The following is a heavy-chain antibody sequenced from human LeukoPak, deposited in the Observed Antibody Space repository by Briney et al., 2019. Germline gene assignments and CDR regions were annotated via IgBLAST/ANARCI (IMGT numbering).Heavy chain of an antibody. CDR1: GFTFSSYG. D-gene: IGHD1-26*01. Sequence: GRSLRLSCAASGFTFSSYGMHWVRQAPGKGLGWVAVISYDGSNKYYADSVKGRFTISRDNSKNTLYLQMNSLRAEDTAVYYCAKDWWELQNYFDYWGQGTLVTVSS. V-gene: IGHV3-30*18. J-gene: IGHJ4*02. CDR3: AKDWWELQNYFDY. CDR2: ISYDGSNK.